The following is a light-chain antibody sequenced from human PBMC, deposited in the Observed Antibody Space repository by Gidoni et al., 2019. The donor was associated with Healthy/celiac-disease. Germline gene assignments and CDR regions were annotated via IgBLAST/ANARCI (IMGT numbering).Light chain of an antibody. Sequence: SVLTPPPSASGTPGQRVTIPCSGSSANLGSTTVNWYQQPPGTAPQLLIYSNTQRPSGAPDRFSGSNSCTSASLAISGLQSEDEADYYCAAWDDSLNAHVVFGGGTKLTVL. J-gene: IGLJ2*01. V-gene: IGLV1-44*01. CDR3: AAWDDSLNAHVV. CDR2: SNT. CDR1: SANLGSTT.